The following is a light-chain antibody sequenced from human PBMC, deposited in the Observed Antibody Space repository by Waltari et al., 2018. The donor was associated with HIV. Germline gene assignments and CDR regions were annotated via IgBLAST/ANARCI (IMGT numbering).Light chain of an antibody. V-gene: IGLV3-25*03. J-gene: IGLJ1*01. CDR3: QSADSTGSYPDV. Sequence: SYELTQPPSVSVSPGQTARITCSGDVLPKQYAYWYQQKPGQAPLLVIYKDNERPSGIPERFSGSSSGTTVTLTISGVHTEDEADYYCQSADSTGSYPDVFGTGTKVTVL. CDR2: KDN. CDR1: VLPKQY.